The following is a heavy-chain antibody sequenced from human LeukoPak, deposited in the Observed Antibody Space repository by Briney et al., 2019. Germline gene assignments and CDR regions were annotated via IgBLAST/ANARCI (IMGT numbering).Heavy chain of an antibody. Sequence: GGSLRLSCAASGFTFNDFAMHWVRQAPGQGLEWVSGISWNSGDIGYADSVKGRFTISRDNAKNTLYLQMNSLRAEDTAVYYCARGEYSSSYRLGYYHYYMDVWGKGTTVTVSS. CDR1: GFTFNDFA. CDR3: ARGEYSSSYRLGYYHYYMDV. CDR2: ISWNSGDI. J-gene: IGHJ6*03. V-gene: IGHV3-9*01. D-gene: IGHD6-6*01.